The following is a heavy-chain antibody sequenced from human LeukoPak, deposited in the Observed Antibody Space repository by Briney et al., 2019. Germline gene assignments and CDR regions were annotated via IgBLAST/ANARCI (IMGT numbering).Heavy chain of an antibody. CDR1: GFTYSSYG. CDR2: IRYDGSNK. J-gene: IGHJ5*02. D-gene: IGHD1-14*01. V-gene: IGHV3-30*02. Sequence: GGSLRLSCAASGFTYSSYGMHWVRQAPGKGLEWVAFIRYDGSNKYYADSVKGRFTISRDNSKNTLYLQMNSLRAEDTAVYYCAKDTTPPKAGFDPWGQGTLVTVSS. CDR3: AKDTTPPKAGFDP.